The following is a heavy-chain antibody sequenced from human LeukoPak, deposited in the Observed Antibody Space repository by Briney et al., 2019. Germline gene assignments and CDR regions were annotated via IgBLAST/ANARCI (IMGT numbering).Heavy chain of an antibody. J-gene: IGHJ4*02. CDR1: GFTFSSYE. CDR3: ARVKPGGSYNY. V-gene: IGHV3-48*03. D-gene: IGHD1-26*01. Sequence: PGGSLRLSCAASGFTFSSYEMNWVRQAPGKGLEWVSYISSSGSTIYYADSVKGRFTISRDNAKNSLYLQMNSLRAEDTAVYYCARVKPGGSYNYWGQGTLVTVSS. CDR2: ISSSGSTI.